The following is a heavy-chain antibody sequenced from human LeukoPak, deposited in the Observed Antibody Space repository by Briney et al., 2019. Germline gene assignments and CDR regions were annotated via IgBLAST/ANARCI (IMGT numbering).Heavy chain of an antibody. Sequence: PGGSLRLSCAASGFTFNSYGMHWVRQAPGKGLEWVAVISYDGSSKYYIDSVKGRFTISRDNSKNTLFLQMNSLRAEDTAVYYCARGENSKTYPVSGYWGQGTLVTASS. V-gene: IGHV3-30*03. CDR1: GFTFNSYG. CDR2: ISYDGSSK. D-gene: IGHD2/OR15-2a*01. CDR3: ARGENSKTYPVSGY. J-gene: IGHJ4*02.